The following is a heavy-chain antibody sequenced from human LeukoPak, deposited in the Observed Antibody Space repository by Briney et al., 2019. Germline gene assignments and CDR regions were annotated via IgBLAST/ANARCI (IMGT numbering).Heavy chain of an antibody. Sequence: SGTLSLTCAVSGGSISSSNWWSWVRQPPGKGLEWIGEIYHSGSTNYNPSLKSRVTISVDKSKNQFSLKLSSVTAADTAVYYCARDSGNYYDSSGYYYGMDVWGQGTTVTVPS. CDR1: GGSISSSNW. CDR2: IYHSGST. CDR3: ARDSGNYYDSSGYYYGMDV. V-gene: IGHV4-4*02. J-gene: IGHJ6*02. D-gene: IGHD3-22*01.